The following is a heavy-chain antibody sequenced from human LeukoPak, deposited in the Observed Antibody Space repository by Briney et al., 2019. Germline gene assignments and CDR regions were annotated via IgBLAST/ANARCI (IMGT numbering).Heavy chain of an antibody. CDR2: TRYDGNNN. Sequence: GGSLRLSCAASGFTFKDYGMNWVRLAPGKGLEWVAFTRYDGNNNYYADSVKGRFTISRDNSKNTLFLQMNGLRDEDTAVYYCAKLLGFGGYSPYFGSWGQGTLVTVSS. J-gene: IGHJ4*02. CDR1: GFTFKDYG. CDR3: AKLLGFGGYSPYFGS. D-gene: IGHD5-18*01. V-gene: IGHV3-30*02.